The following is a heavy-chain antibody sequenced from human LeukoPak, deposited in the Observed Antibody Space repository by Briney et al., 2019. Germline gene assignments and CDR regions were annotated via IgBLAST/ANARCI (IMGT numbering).Heavy chain of an antibody. Sequence: SETLSLTCTVSGVSSSSSSYYWGWIRQPPGKGLEWIGSIYYSGSTYYNPSLKSRVTISVDTSKNQFSLKLSSVTAADTAVYYCARLELAVAGNFDYWGQGTLVTVSS. J-gene: IGHJ4*02. D-gene: IGHD6-19*01. CDR1: GVSSSSSSYY. V-gene: IGHV4-39*01. CDR3: ARLELAVAGNFDY. CDR2: IYYSGST.